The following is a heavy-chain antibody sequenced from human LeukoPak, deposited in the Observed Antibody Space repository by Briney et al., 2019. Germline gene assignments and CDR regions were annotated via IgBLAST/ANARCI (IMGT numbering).Heavy chain of an antibody. CDR3: ARDRNYFEALHRSY. CDR2: ISYDGSNK. CDR1: GFTFSSYG. D-gene: IGHD3-10*01. J-gene: IGHJ4*02. V-gene: IGHV3-30*03. Sequence: PGRSLRLSCAASGFTFSSYGMHWVRQAPGKGLEWVAVISYDGSNKYYADSVKGRFTISRDNSKNMLYLQINSLRAEDTAVYYCARDRNYFEALHRSYWGQGTLVTVSS.